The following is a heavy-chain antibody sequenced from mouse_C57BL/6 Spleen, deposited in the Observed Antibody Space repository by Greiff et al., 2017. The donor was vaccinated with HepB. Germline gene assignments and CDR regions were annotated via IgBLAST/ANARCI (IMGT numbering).Heavy chain of an antibody. V-gene: IGHV1-53*01. J-gene: IGHJ2*01. Sequence: VQLQQSGTELVKPGASVKLSCKASGYTFTSYWMHWVKQRPGQGLEWIGNINPSNGGTNYNEKFKSKATLTVDKSSSTAYMQLSSLTYADSAVYYCARSGYGYAAFDYWGQGTTLTVSS. CDR3: ARSGYGYAAFDY. CDR1: GYTFTSYW. CDR2: INPSNGGT. D-gene: IGHD2-2*01.